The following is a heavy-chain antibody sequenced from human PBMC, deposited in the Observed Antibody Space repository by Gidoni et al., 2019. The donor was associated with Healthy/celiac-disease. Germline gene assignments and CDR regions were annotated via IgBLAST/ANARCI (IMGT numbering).Heavy chain of an antibody. CDR1: GFTFSRSA. V-gene: IGHV3-23*01. CDR2: ISGSGGST. D-gene: IGHD2-15*01. CDR3: AKDVVYCSGGSCYSVEYFQH. J-gene: IGHJ1*01. Sequence: EVQLLESGGGLVQPWGSLRLSCAASGFTFSRSAMSWVRQAPGKGLEWVSAISGSGGSTYYADAVKGRFTISRDNSKNTLYLQMNSLRAEDTAVYYCAKDVVYCSGGSCYSVEYFQHWGQGTLVTVSS.